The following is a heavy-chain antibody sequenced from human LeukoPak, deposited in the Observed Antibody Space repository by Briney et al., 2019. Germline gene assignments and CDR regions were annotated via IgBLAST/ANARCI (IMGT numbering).Heavy chain of an antibody. CDR3: ARARIQLWQPHPYYYYYMDV. V-gene: IGHV1-46*01. CDR1: GFTFTNYY. Sequence: ASVKVSCKASGFTFTNYYMHWVRQVPGQGLEWMGIINPSAGGTSNAQKFQGRVTMTRDTSTRTVYMEVSSLRSEDTAVYYCARARIQLWQPHPYYYYYMDVWAKGTTVTISS. CDR2: INPSAGGT. J-gene: IGHJ6*03. D-gene: IGHD5-18*01.